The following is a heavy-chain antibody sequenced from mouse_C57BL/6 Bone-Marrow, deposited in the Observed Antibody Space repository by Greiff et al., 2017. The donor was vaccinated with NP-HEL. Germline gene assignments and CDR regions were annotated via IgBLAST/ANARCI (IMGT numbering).Heavy chain of an antibody. D-gene: IGHD2-1*01. CDR1: GYTFTSYG. V-gene: IGHV1-81*01. J-gene: IGHJ3*01. CDR3: ARFEIYYGKGWFAY. CDR2: IYPRSGNT. Sequence: VQLQQSGAELARPGASVKLSCKASGYTFTSYGVSWVKQRTGQGLEWIGEIYPRSGNTYYNEKFKGKATLTADKSSSTAYMELRSLTSEDSAVYFCARFEIYYGKGWFAYWGQGTLVTVSA.